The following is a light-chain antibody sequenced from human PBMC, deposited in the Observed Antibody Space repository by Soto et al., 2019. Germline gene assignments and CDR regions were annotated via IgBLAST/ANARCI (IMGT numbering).Light chain of an antibody. CDR1: SSNIGAGYD. J-gene: IGLJ3*02. Sequence: QSLLTQPPSVSGAPGQRVTISCTGSSSNIGAGYDVHWYQQLPGTAPKLLIYANSNRPSGVPGRFSGSKSGTSASLAITGLQAEDEADYYCQSFDSSLSGSVFGGGTKLTVL. CDR2: ANS. CDR3: QSFDSSLSGSV. V-gene: IGLV1-40*01.